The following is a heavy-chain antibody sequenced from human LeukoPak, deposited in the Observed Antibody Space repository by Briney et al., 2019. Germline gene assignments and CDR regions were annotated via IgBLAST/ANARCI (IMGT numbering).Heavy chain of an antibody. J-gene: IGHJ5*02. D-gene: IGHD3-22*01. CDR1: GYSISSGYY. CDR2: IYHSGST. Sequence: SETLSLTCTVSGYSISSGYYWGWIRQPPGKGLEWIGSIYHSGSTYYNPSLKSRATISVDTSKNQFSLKLSSVTAADTAVYYCAKPGYLPWGQGTLVTVSS. CDR3: AKPGYLP. V-gene: IGHV4-38-2*02.